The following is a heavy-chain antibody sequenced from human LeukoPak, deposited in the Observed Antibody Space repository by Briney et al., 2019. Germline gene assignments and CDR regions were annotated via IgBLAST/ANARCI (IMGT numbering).Heavy chain of an antibody. CDR1: GFTFSASY. CDR2: ISGNSGDT. J-gene: IGHJ4*02. D-gene: IGHD3-22*01. V-gene: IGHV3-11*06. CDR3: ARGLSGYYDSSGYYLDY. Sequence: GGSLRLSCVASGFTFSASYMTWVRQPPGKGLEWLSYISGNSGDTNYADSVKGRFTISRDNSKNTLYLQMNSLRAEDTAVYYCARGLSGYYDSSGYYLDYWGQGTLVTVSS.